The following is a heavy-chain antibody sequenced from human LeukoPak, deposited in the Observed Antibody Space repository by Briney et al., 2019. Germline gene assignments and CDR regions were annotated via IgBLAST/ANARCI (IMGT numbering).Heavy chain of an antibody. J-gene: IGHJ4*02. D-gene: IGHD6-19*01. Sequence: GGSLRLSCAASGFTFSSYAMSWVRQAPGKGLEWVSALSGSGGSTYYADSVKGRFTIPRDNPKNTLYLQMNSLIAEDTAVYYCAKGGSGWGYWGQGTLVTVSS. V-gene: IGHV3-23*01. CDR3: AKGGSGWGY. CDR2: LSGSGGST. CDR1: GFTFSSYA.